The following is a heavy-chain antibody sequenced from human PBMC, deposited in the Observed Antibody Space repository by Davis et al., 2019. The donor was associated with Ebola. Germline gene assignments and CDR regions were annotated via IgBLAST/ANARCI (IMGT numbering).Heavy chain of an antibody. CDR3: ARDTPTQWGGADY. CDR1: GHTFTGYY. V-gene: IGHV1-2*02. Sequence: ASVKVSCKASGHTFTGYYMHWVRQAPGQGLEWMGWINTYSGGTKYAQKFQGRVTMTRDTSASTVYMEVSSLRSEDTAVYYCARDTPTQWGGADYWGQGTPVTVSS. J-gene: IGHJ4*02. D-gene: IGHD1-26*01. CDR2: INTYSGGT.